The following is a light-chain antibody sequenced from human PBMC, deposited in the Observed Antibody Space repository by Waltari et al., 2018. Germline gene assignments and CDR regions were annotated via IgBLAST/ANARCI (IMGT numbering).Light chain of an antibody. J-gene: IGKJ1*01. V-gene: IGKV1-33*01. CDR1: QDVINY. Sequence: DMQMTQSPASLSASVGDRVTITCQPSQDVINYINWYQQKPGKAPQLLIYDAATLKTGGPSRFSGRQSGTYFTLTISGLQPEDVGTYYCQHSEAFGQGTTVEI. CDR2: DAA. CDR3: QHSEA.